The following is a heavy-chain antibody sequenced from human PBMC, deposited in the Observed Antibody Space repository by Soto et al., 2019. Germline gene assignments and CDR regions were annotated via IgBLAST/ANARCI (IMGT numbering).Heavy chain of an antibody. CDR1: GFSVXSNS. D-gene: IGHD6-6*01. CDR3: AKDRTVAARNFDY. Sequence: SCAASGFSVXSNSMSWVRQAPGKGLEWVSSISTSIDATYYADSVKGRFTISRDDSKNTLYLQMNSLRAEDSAVYYCAKDRTVAARNFDYWGQGTQVTVSS. CDR2: ISTSIDAT. V-gene: IGHV3-23*01. J-gene: IGHJ4*02.